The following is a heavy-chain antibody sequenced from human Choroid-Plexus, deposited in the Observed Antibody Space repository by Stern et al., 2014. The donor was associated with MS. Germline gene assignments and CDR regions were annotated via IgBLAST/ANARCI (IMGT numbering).Heavy chain of an antibody. V-gene: IGHV3-30*18. CDR3: AKDRHYLTYFFDH. Sequence: VQLEESGGGVVQPGRPLRLSCVASGFTFGSCAMHWVRQAPGKGLEWVAWVSYDGSNKYYADSVKGRFTISRDNSQNTLYMQMSSQSPEDTAVYYCAKDRHYLTYFFDHWGQGSLVTVSS. CDR2: VSYDGSNK. D-gene: IGHD3-10*01. J-gene: IGHJ5*02. CDR1: GFTFGSCA.